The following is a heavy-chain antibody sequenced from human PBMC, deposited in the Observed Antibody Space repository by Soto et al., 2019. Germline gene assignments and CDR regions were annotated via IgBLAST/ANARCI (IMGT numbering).Heavy chain of an antibody. CDR3: TRDASRDSSARGWFDP. D-gene: IGHD6-13*01. V-gene: IGHV3-21*01. CDR1: GFTFRSFT. Sequence: RRLSCAASGFTFRSFTMNWVRQAPGKGLEWVSTISSNSAYIYYTGALRGRFTISRDNAKNSLHLQMNSLRAEDTAVYYCTRDASRDSSARGWFDPWGPGTLVTVSS. CDR2: ISSNSAYI. J-gene: IGHJ5*02.